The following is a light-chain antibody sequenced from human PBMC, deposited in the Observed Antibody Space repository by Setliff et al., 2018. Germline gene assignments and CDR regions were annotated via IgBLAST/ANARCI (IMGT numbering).Light chain of an antibody. J-gene: IGLJ1*01. CDR1: ASDVGDYNY. V-gene: IGLV2-14*01. CDR3: SSYTSSHTYV. Sequence: QSVLTQPASVSGSPGQPITISCTGSASDVGDYNYVSWHQQHPGEAPKLLIYEVINRPSGISNRFSGSKSGNTASLTISGLLAEDEADYFCSSYTSSHTYVFGSGTKVTVL. CDR2: EVI.